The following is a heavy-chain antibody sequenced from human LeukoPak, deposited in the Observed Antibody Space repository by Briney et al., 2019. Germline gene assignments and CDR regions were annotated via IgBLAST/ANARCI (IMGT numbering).Heavy chain of an antibody. J-gene: IGHJ4*02. V-gene: IGHV1-8*01. Sequence: GASVKVSCKASGYTSTSYDINWVRQATGQGLEWMGWMNPNSGNTGYAQKFQDRVTMTRNTSIGTAYMELSSLGSEDTAMYYCARGFCSDSSGRKFDCWGQGTLVTVSS. CDR1: GYTSTSYD. CDR2: MNPNSGNT. CDR3: ARGFCSDSSGRKFDC. D-gene: IGHD3-22*01.